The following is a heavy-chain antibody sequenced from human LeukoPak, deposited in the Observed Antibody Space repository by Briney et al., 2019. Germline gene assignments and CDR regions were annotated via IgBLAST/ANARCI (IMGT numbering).Heavy chain of an antibody. D-gene: IGHD5-12*01. J-gene: IGHJ4*02. CDR2: IYWDDDK. Sequence: SGPTLVNPPQTLTLTCTFSGFSLRTSGVGVSWIRQPPGKALEWLALIYWDDDKRYSPSLKSRLTITKDTSNNQVVPTMTNMDPVDTATYYCAHRPGYRGYDYLGYYFDYWGQGTLVTVSS. V-gene: IGHV2-5*02. CDR3: AHRPGYRGYDYLGYYFDY. CDR1: GFSLRTSGVG.